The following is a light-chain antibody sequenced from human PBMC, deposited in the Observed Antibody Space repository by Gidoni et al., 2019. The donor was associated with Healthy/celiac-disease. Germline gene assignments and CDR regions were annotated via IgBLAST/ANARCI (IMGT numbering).Light chain of an antibody. CDR1: QSISSY. J-gene: IGKJ2*01. V-gene: IGKV1-39*01. CDR3: QQSYCTPQGMYT. Sequence: DIQMTQSPSTLSASVGDRVTITCRASQSISSYLNWYQQKPGKAPKLLIYAASSLQSGVPSRFSGSGSGTDFTLTISSLQPEDFATYYCQQSYCTPQGMYTFXQXTKLEMK. CDR2: AAS.